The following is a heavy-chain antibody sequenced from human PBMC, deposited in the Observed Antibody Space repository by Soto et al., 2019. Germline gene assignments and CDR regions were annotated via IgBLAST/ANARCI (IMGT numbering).Heavy chain of an antibody. J-gene: IGHJ6*02. CDR1: GFIFSSYY. Sequence: GGSLRLSCVVPGFIFSSYYMNWVRQAPGKGLEWVSSISGGSAYIYYADSVKGRFTISRDNAKNSLYLEMNSLRVEDTAVYYCVRVWRLVGRYGMDVWGQGTTVTVSS. CDR2: ISGGSAYI. V-gene: IGHV3-21*01. D-gene: IGHD6-25*01. CDR3: VRVWRLVGRYGMDV.